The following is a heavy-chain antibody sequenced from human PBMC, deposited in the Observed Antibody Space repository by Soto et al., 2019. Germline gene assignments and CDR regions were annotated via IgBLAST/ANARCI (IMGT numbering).Heavy chain of an antibody. Sequence: PSETLSLTCAVYGGSFSGYYWSWIRQPPGKGLEWIGEINHSGSTNYNPSLKSRVTISVDTSKNQFSLKPSSVTAADTAVYYCARRYGSWFDYWGQGTRVTVAS. V-gene: IGHV4-34*01. D-gene: IGHD5-18*01. CDR1: GGSFSGYY. CDR2: INHSGST. CDR3: ARRYGSWFDY. J-gene: IGHJ4*02.